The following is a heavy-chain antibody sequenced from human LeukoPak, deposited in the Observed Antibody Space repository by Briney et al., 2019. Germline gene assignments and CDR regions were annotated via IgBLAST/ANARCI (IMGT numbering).Heavy chain of an antibody. Sequence: PGGSLRLSCAASGFTFSSYAMHWVRQAPGEGLEWVAVISYDGSNKYYADSVKGRFTISRDNSKNTLYLQMNSLRAEDTAVYYCAGVEMATIILDYWGQGTLVTVSS. D-gene: IGHD5-24*01. J-gene: IGHJ4*02. V-gene: IGHV3-30-3*01. CDR1: GFTFSSYA. CDR3: AGVEMATIILDY. CDR2: ISYDGSNK.